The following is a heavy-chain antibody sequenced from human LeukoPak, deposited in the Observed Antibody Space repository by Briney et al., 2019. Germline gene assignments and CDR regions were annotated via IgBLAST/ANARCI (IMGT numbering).Heavy chain of an antibody. CDR2: INPNSGGT. Sequence: GGSLRLSCAASGFIFSSHAMHWVRQAPGQGLEWMGWINPNSGGTNYAQKFQGRVTMTRDTSISTAYLELSSLRSDDTAVYYCARGNLAVAGTFPYDYWGQGTLVTVSS. CDR1: GFIFSSHA. V-gene: IGHV1-2*02. CDR3: ARGNLAVAGTFPYDY. J-gene: IGHJ4*02. D-gene: IGHD6-19*01.